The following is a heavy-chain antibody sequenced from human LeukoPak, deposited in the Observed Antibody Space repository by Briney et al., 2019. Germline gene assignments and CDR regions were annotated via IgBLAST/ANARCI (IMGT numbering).Heavy chain of an antibody. CDR3: ARERIAVAGTEYDAFDI. V-gene: IGHV3-53*01. D-gene: IGHD6-19*01. J-gene: IGHJ3*02. CDR1: GFTVSSNY. CDR2: IYSGGST. Sequence: PGGSLRLSCAASGFTVSSNYMSWVRQAPGKGLEWVSVIYSGGSTYYADSVKGRFTISRDNSKNTLYLQMNSLRAEDTAVYYCARERIAVAGTEYDAFDIWGQGTMVTVS.